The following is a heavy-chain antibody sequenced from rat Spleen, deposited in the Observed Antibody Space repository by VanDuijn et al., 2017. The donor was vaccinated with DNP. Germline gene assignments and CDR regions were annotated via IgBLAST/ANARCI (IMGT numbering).Heavy chain of an antibody. CDR1: GFTFSDYN. CDR2: ISYDGSST. J-gene: IGHJ3*01. D-gene: IGHD4-2*01. V-gene: IGHV5-7*01. CDR3: ARWSMAFAY. Sequence: EVQLVESGGGLVQPGRSLKLSCAASGFTFSDYNMAWVRQAPKKGLEWVATISYDGSSTYYRDSVKGRFTISRDNAKSTLYLQMDSLRSEDTATYYCARWSMAFAYWGLGTLVTVSS.